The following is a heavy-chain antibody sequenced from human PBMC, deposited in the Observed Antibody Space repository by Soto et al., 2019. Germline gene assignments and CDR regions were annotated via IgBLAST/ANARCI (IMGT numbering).Heavy chain of an antibody. Sequence: QVQLVESGGGVVQPGRSLRLSCAASGFTFSTYGMHWVRQAPGKGLEWVALIWPDGSKKYHADSVKGRFTISRDNSKNTLSLQMNSLRVEDTAVYHCVRVFDTYYFDLWGQGTLVTVSS. V-gene: IGHV3-33*01. J-gene: IGHJ4*02. D-gene: IGHD3-9*01. CDR3: VRVFDTYYFDL. CDR1: GFTFSTYG. CDR2: IWPDGSKK.